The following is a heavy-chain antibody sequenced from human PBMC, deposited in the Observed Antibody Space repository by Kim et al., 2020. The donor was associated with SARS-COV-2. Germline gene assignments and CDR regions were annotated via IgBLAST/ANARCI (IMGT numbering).Heavy chain of an antibody. CDR1: GFTFRNYA. V-gene: IGHV3-23*01. J-gene: IGHJ6*02. D-gene: IGHD3-10*01. CDR2: ITASGGST. CDR3: ARGITMIRGVAVSGMDV. Sequence: GGSLRLSCAASGFTFRNYAMTWVRQAPGRGLEWVSSITASGGSTYSADSVKGRFTISRDNSKNTMYVQMSSLRADDTAVYYCARGITMIRGVAVSGMDVWGQGTTVTVSS.